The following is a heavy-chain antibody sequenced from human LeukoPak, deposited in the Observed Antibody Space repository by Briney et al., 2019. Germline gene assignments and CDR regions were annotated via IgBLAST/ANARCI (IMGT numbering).Heavy chain of an antibody. CDR3: ASPPLGYCDSTSCRFDY. J-gene: IGHJ4*02. V-gene: IGHV3-7*01. CDR1: GFTFSSYW. D-gene: IGHD2-2*03. Sequence: GGSLRLSCAASGFTFSSYWMSWVRQAPGKGLEWVATIKQDGSEKYYVDSVKGRFTISRDNAKSSLYLQMNALRAEDTAVYFCASPPLGYCDSTSCRFDYWGQGTLVTVSS. CDR2: IKQDGSEK.